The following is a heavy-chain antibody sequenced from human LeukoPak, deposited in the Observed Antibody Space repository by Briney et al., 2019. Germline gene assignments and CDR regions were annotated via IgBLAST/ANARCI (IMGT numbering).Heavy chain of an antibody. CDR1: GGSISSSSYY. CDR3: ARDRSIWFDP. Sequence: SETLSLTCTVSGGSISSSSYYWGWIRQPPGKGLEWIGSIYYSGSTYYNPSLKSRVTMSVDTSKSQFSLKLSSVTAADTAVSYCARDRSIWFDPWGQGTLVTVSS. V-gene: IGHV4-39*07. J-gene: IGHJ5*02. CDR2: IYYSGST.